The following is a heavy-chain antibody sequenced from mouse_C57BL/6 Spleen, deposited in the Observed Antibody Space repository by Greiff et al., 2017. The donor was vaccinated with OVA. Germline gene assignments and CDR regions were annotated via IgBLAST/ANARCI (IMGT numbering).Heavy chain of an antibody. J-gene: IGHJ4*01. D-gene: IGHD1-1*01. Sequence: QVTLKESGPGILQSSQTLSLTCSFSGFSLSTSGMGVSWIRQPSGKGLEWLAHIYWDDDKRYNPSLKSRLTISKDTSRNQVFLKITSVDTADTATYYCARSITTVVADYAMDYWGQGTSVTVSS. CDR3: ARSITTVVADYAMDY. V-gene: IGHV8-12*01. CDR2: IYWDDDK. CDR1: GFSLSTSGMG.